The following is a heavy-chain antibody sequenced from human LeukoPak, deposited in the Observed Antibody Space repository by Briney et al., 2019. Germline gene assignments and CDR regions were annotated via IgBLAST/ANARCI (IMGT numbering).Heavy chain of an antibody. CDR1: GGSISSSSYY. D-gene: IGHD2-15*01. Sequence: SETLSLTCTVSGGSISSSSYYWGRIRQPPWKGLEWIGTIYFSGNTYYNPSLKSRVTVSVDTSKNQFSLKLSSVTAADTAVYYCARDSHGYCSGGSCYSGGWFDPWGQGTLVTVSS. CDR3: ARDSHGYCSGGSCYSGGWFDP. V-gene: IGHV4-39*07. J-gene: IGHJ5*02. CDR2: IYFSGNT.